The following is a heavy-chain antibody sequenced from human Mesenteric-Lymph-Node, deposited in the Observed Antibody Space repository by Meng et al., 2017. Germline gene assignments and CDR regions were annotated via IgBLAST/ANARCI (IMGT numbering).Heavy chain of an antibody. CDR1: GFTFSNAW. J-gene: IGHJ3*02. D-gene: IGHD3-10*01. CDR3: TRGPTTYYGSGIGAFDI. CDR2: IKSKTDGGTT. V-gene: IGHV3-15*01. Sequence: GESLKISCAASGFTFSNAWMSWVRQAPGKGLEWVGRIKSKTDGGTTDYAAPVKGRFTISRDDSKSIAYLQMNSLKTEDTAVYYCTRGPTTYYGSGIGAFDIWGQGTMVTVSS.